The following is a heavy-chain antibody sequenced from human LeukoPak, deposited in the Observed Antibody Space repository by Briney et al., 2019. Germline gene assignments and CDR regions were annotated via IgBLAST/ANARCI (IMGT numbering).Heavy chain of an antibody. CDR1: GGSISSSSYY. CDR3: ATSRRYSSSWYLTWFDP. D-gene: IGHD6-13*01. J-gene: IGHJ5*02. V-gene: IGHV4-39*01. Sequence: SETLSLTCTVSGGSISSSSYYWGWIRQPPGKRLEWIGSIYYSGSTYYNPSLKSRVTISVDTSKNQFSLKLSSVTAADTAVYYCATSRRYSSSWYLTWFDPWGQGTLVTVSS. CDR2: IYYSGST.